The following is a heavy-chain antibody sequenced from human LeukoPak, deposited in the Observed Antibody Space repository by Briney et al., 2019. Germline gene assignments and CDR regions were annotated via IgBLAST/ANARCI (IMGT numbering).Heavy chain of an antibody. V-gene: IGHV4-34*01. CDR3: ARGRNRRLYGSGSYFDY. CDR2: INHSGST. D-gene: IGHD3-10*01. Sequence: SETLSLTCAVYGGSFSGYYWSWIRQPPGKGLEWIGEINHSGSTNYNPSLKSRVTISVDTSKNQFSLKLSSVTAADTAVYYCARGRNRRLYGSGSYFDYWGQGTLVTVSS. CDR1: GGSFSGYY. J-gene: IGHJ4*02.